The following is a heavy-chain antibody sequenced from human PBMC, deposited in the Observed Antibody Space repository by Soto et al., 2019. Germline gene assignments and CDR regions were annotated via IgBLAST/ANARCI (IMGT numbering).Heavy chain of an antibody. D-gene: IGHD3-16*01. CDR1: GFTFSSYS. Sequence: EVQLVESGGGLVKPGGSLRLSCAASGFTFSSYSMNWVRQAPGKGLEWVSSISSSSGYIYYADSVKGRFTISRDNAKNSLYLQMNSLRAEDTAVYYCASGGFPPSAGAFDIWGQGTMVTVSS. CDR2: ISSSSGYI. J-gene: IGHJ3*02. V-gene: IGHV3-21*01. CDR3: ASGGFPPSAGAFDI.